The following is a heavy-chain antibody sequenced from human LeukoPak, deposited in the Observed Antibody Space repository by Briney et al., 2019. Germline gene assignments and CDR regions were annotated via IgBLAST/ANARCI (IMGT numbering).Heavy chain of an antibody. V-gene: IGHV4-59*01. CDR1: GGSISSYY. D-gene: IGHD4-17*01. CDR3: ARGPSYGDYDWFDP. CDR2: IYYSGST. Sequence: SETLSLTCTVSGGSISSYYWSWIRQPPGKGLEWIGYIYYSGSTNYNPSLKSRVTISVDTSKNQFSLKLSSVTAADTAVYYCARGPSYGDYDWFDPWGQGTLVTVSS. J-gene: IGHJ5*02.